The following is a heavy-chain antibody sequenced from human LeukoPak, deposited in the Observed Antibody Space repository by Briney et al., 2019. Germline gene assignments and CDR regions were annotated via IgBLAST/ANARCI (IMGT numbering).Heavy chain of an antibody. J-gene: IGHJ4*02. D-gene: IGHD6-19*01. Sequence: GGSLRLSCAASGFTFDDYAMHWVRQAPGKGLEWVSGISWNSGSIGYADSVKGRFTISRDNAKNSLYLQMNSLRVEDTAVYYCARYSSGWKNWGQGTLVTVSS. V-gene: IGHV3-9*01. CDR1: GFTFDDYA. CDR3: ARYSSGWKN. CDR2: ISWNSGSI.